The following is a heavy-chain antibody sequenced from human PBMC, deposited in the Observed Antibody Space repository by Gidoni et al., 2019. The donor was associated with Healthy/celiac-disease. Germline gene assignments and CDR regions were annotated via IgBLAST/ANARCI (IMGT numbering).Heavy chain of an antibody. Sequence: QVQLVQSGAEVKQPGASVKVYCKASGYTVTSDGISWVRQAHGQGLEWMAWITAYNGNTNDAQKLQGRVTMTTDTSTSTAHMELRSLRSDDTAVYYCARDQTKYCSGGSCYGGSVDYWGQGTLVTVSS. CDR3: ARDQTKYCSGGSCYGGSVDY. J-gene: IGHJ4*02. D-gene: IGHD2-15*01. CDR1: GYTVTSDG. V-gene: IGHV1-18*01. CDR2: ITAYNGNT.